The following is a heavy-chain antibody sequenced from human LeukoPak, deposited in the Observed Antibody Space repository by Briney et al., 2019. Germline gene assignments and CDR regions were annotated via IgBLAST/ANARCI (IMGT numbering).Heavy chain of an antibody. CDR1: GFTFTNHC. CDR2: ISFDGSNT. J-gene: IGHJ6*03. V-gene: IGHV3-30*15. Sequence: GGSLRLSCAASGFTFTNHCMSWVRQAPGRGLEWVAVISFDGSNTYYAASVKGRFTISRDNSKSTLYLEMSSLRAEDTALYFCAREKEGYYVYYYMDVWGKGTTVTVSS. CDR3: AREKEGYYVYYYMDV.